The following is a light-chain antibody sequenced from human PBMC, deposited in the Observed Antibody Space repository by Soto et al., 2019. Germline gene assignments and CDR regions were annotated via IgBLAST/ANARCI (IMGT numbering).Light chain of an antibody. CDR1: SSDVGAYNF. V-gene: IGLV2-8*01. CDR3: SSYAGSNTIYV. CDR2: EVT. J-gene: IGLJ1*01. Sequence: QSALAQPPSASGSPGQSVTISCTGTSSDVGAYNFVSWYQQLPGKAPKLMIYEVTKRPSGVPDRFSVSKSGNTASLTVSGLQAEDEADDYCSSYAGSNTIYVFGTGSKLTVL.